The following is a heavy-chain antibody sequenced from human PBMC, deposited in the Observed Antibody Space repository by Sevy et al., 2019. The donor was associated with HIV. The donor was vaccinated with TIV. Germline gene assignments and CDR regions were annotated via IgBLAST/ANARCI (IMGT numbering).Heavy chain of an antibody. CDR1: GYTFTGYY. J-gene: IGHJ1*01. V-gene: IGHV1-2*02. CDR3: ARITTIFTAGGDFQH. Sequence: ASVKVSCKASGYTFTGYYMHWVRQAPGQGPEWMGWINPNSGGTNYARKFQGRVTMTTDTSISTAYMELSRLRSDATAVYYCARITTIFTAGGDFQHWGQGTLVTVSS. D-gene: IGHD3-9*01. CDR2: INPNSGGT.